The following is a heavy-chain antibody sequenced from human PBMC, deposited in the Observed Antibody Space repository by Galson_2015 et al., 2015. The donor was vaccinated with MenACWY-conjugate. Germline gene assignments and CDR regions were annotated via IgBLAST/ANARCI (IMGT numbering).Heavy chain of an antibody. J-gene: IGHJ6*02. CDR1: GYTFITYG. CDR2: IPPIDSKT. CDR3: ARHPPGGRGMDV. D-gene: IGHD1-26*01. V-gene: IGHV5-51*01. Sequence: QSGAEVKKPGESLKISCKASGYTFITYGIGWGPQVPGKGLEGVGLIPPIDSKTRSSPAFEGRVTISADNSIPTAYLQWNSLQASDTAMYYCARHPPGGRGMDVWGQGTTVTVSS.